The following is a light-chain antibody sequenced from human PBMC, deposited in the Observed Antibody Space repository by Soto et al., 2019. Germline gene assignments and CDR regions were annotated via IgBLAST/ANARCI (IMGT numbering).Light chain of an antibody. CDR2: DVN. CDR1: SSDVGAYIF. J-gene: IGLJ1*01. Sequence: QLVLTQPPSASGSPGQSVTISCTGTSSDVGAYIFVSWYQQHPGKAPKLMVYDVNRRPPGVPDRFFGSKSGNTASLTVSGLQAEDEADYYCVSFAGGTYVFGTGTQLTVL. V-gene: IGLV2-8*01. CDR3: VSFAGGTYV.